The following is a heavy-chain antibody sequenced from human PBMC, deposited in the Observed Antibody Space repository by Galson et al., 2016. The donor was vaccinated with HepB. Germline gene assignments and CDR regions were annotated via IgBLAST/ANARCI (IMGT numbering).Heavy chain of an antibody. CDR2: IKQDGNGK. V-gene: IGHV3-7*01. CDR1: GFTFSNYW. Sequence: SLRLSCAASGFTFSNYWMTWVRQAPGKGLEWVANIKQDGNGKYYVDSVKGRFTISRDNAKNSLYLQMNSLRAEDTAVYYCARSGRPQTKISARADYWGQGTLVTVSS. CDR3: ARSGRPQTKISARADY. J-gene: IGHJ4*02. D-gene: IGHD6-6*01.